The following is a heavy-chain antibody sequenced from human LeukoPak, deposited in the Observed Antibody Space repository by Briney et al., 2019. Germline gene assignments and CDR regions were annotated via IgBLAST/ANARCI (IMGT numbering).Heavy chain of an antibody. J-gene: IGHJ6*02. CDR3: ARDLHYVAMDV. Sequence: GGSLRLSCEASGFTFGAYAMTWVRQAPGKGLEWVSSIGSDNKPHYSESVKGRFAISRDNSKNILFLHLNSLRAEDTALYYCARDLHYVAMDVWGQGTTVTVSS. V-gene: IGHV3-23*01. CDR2: IGSDNKP. D-gene: IGHD3-10*02. CDR1: GFTFGAYA.